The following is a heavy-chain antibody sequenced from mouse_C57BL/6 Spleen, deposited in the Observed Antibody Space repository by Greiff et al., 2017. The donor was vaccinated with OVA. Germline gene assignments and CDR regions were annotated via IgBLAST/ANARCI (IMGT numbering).Heavy chain of an antibody. CDR1: GYAFSSSW. J-gene: IGHJ2*01. V-gene: IGHV1-82*01. D-gene: IGHD1-1*01. CDR3: ASDDGSTDYFDY. Sequence: VQLQQSGPELVKPGASVKISCKASGYAFSSSWMNWVKQRPGKGLEWIGRIYPGDGDTNYNGKFKGKATLTADKSSSTAYMQLSSLTSEDSAVYFCASDDGSTDYFDYWGQGTTLTVSS. CDR2: IYPGDGDT.